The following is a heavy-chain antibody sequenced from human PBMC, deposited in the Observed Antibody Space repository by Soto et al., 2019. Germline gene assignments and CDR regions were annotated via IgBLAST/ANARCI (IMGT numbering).Heavy chain of an antibody. CDR3: AKEGSSGWYSYYFDY. CDR2: ISYDGSNK. CDR1: GFTFSSYG. D-gene: IGHD6-19*01. V-gene: IGHV3-30*18. Sequence: GGSLRLSCAASGFTFSSYGMHWVRQAPGKGLEWVAVISYDGSNKYYADSVKGRFTISRDNSKNPLYLQMNSLRAEDTAVYYCAKEGSSGWYSYYFDYWGQGTLVTVSS. J-gene: IGHJ4*02.